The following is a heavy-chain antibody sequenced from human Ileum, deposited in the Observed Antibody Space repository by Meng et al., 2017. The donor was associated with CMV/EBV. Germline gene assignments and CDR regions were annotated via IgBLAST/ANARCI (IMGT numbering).Heavy chain of an antibody. CDR3: ARWGSGMSPTADWFDP. D-gene: IGHD3-16*01. V-gene: IGHV4-4*07. J-gene: IGHJ5*02. CDR2: IYSNGAT. Sequence: ESCPGPLNPSVPLSPFSTALAALLDASFLPCTRHPAGTGLAWISRIYSNGATNSNPSLQTPITMSLYTSTSPCSLKAPSVPPADTAVYYCARWGSGMSPTADWFDPWGQGTLVTVSS. CDR1: AALLDASF.